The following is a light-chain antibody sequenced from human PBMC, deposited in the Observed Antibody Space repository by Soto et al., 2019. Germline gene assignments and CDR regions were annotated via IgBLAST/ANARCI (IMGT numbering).Light chain of an antibody. V-gene: IGKV1-5*03. Sequence: DIQMTQSPSTLSASVGDRVTITCRASQSISSWLAWYQQKPGKAPKLLIHKASSLESGVPSRFSGSGSGTEFTLTNSSLQPDDFATYYCQQYNSYSWTFGQGTKVEIK. CDR1: QSISSW. CDR2: KAS. CDR3: QQYNSYSWT. J-gene: IGKJ1*01.